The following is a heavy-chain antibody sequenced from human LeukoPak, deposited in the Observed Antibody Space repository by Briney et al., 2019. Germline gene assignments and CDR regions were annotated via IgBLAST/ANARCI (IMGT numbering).Heavy chain of an antibody. CDR2: IKSKTNGGTR. Sequence: GGSLRLSCAASGFTFSGSAMHWVRQASGKGLEWVGLIKSKTNGGTRDYAAPVKGRFTISRDDSDNTLYMQMNSLKNEDTAVYYCVTELSGSFPTWGQGTLVTVSS. J-gene: IGHJ4*02. D-gene: IGHD1-26*01. CDR3: VTELSGSFPT. CDR1: GFTFSGSA. V-gene: IGHV3-15*01.